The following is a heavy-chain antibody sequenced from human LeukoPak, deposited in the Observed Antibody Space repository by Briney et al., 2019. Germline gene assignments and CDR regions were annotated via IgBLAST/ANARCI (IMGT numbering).Heavy chain of an antibody. CDR3: AKRPPGGSYYFDY. CDR2: INQDGRVK. J-gene: IGHJ4*02. D-gene: IGHD1-26*01. Sequence: GGSLRLSCAASGFTFSNYWMSWVRQAPEKGLEWVANINQDGRVKQYVDSMKGRFTISRDNAKNSLYLQMNSLRAEDTAVYYCAKRPPGGSYYFDYWGQGTLVTVSS. CDR1: GFTFSNYW. V-gene: IGHV3-7*03.